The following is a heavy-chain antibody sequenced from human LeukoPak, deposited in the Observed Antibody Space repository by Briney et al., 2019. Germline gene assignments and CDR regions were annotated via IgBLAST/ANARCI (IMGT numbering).Heavy chain of an antibody. CDR1: GYTFTSYY. D-gene: IGHD3-10*01. J-gene: IGHJ6*03. Sequence: GSSVKVSCKASGYTFTSYYMYWVRQAPGQGLEGMGIINPSGGSTSYAQKFQGRVTMTRDMSTSTVYMELSSLRSEDTDVYYCARGVIYYYYMDVWGKGTTVTVSS. V-gene: IGHV1-46*01. CDR2: INPSGGST. CDR3: ARGVIYYYYMDV.